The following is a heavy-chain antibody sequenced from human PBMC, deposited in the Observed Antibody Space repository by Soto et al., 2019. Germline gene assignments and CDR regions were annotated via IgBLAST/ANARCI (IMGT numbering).Heavy chain of an antibody. CDR1: GFTFSSYA. Sequence: EVQLLESGGGLVQPGGSLRLSCTASGFTFSSYAMSWVRQAPGKGLEWVSAISSSGGGTYYADSVKGRFTISRDNSQNTLYLQLNSLRAEDTAVYYCAKGGGATSFDYWGQGTLVTVSS. D-gene: IGHD1-26*01. CDR2: ISSSGGGT. J-gene: IGHJ4*02. CDR3: AKGGGATSFDY. V-gene: IGHV3-23*01.